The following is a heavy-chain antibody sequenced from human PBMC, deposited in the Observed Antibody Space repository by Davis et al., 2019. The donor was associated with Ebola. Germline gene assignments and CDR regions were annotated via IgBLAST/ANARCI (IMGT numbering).Heavy chain of an antibody. CDR1: GGSISSYY. CDR3: ARVLTLPVPGYSSSWYAQGNWFDP. CDR2: IYTSGST. J-gene: IGHJ5*02. V-gene: IGHV4-4*07. Sequence: PSETLSLTCTVSGGSISSYYWSWIRQPAGKGLEWIGRIYTSGSTNYNPSLKSRVTMSVDTSKNQFSLKLSSVTAADTAVYYCARVLTLPVPGYSSSWYAQGNWFDPWGQGTLVTVSS. D-gene: IGHD6-13*01.